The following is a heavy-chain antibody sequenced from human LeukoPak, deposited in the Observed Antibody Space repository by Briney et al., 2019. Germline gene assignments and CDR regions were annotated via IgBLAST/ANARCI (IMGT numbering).Heavy chain of an antibody. CDR2: IRYDGGNK. CDR3: AKGTGYSSSWYYFDY. D-gene: IGHD6-13*01. Sequence: GGSLRLSCAASGFTFSSYGMHWVRQAPGKGLEWVAFIRYDGGNKYYADSVKGRFTISRDNSKNTLYLQMNSLRAEDTAVYYCAKGTGYSSSWYYFDYWGQGTLVTVSS. J-gene: IGHJ4*02. V-gene: IGHV3-30*02. CDR1: GFTFSSYG.